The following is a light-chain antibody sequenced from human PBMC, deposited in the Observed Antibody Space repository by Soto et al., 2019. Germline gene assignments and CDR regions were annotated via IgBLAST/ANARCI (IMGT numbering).Light chain of an antibody. Sequence: DRGLTPSPDSLSVSLGERATINYKSSQIVLYSSNNKNYLAWYQQKPGQPPKLLIYWASTRESGVPDRFSGSGSGTDFTLTISSLQAEDVAVYYCQQYYSTPWTFGQGTKVDI. CDR1: QIVLYSSNNKNY. CDR2: WAS. J-gene: IGKJ1*01. CDR3: QQYYSTPWT. V-gene: IGKV4-1*01.